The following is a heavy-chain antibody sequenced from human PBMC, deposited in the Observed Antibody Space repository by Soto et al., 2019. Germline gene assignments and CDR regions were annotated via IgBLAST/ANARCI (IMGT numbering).Heavy chain of an antibody. CDR2: MSWDGSDE. V-gene: IGHV3-30*18. D-gene: IGHD6-13*01. Sequence: QVQLVESGGGVVQPGRSLRLSCAASGFTFSSYGMHWVRQAPGKGLEWVAVMSWDGSDEFYEETVKGRFTVSRDNAKNSLHLQMNSLRAEDTAFYYCVKDESINWYSGHFRHWGQGTLVTVSS. CDR3: VKDESINWYSGHFRH. CDR1: GFTFSSYG. J-gene: IGHJ1*01.